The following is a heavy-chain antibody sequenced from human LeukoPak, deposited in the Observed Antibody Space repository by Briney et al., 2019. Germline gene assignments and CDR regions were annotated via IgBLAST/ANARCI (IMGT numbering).Heavy chain of an antibody. Sequence: SGTLSLTCTVSGGSISSHYWSWIRQPPGKGLEWIGYIYYSGSTNYNPSLKSRVTISVDTSKDQFSLKLSSVTAADTAVYYCARAPYSSSFFGMRTGWLYYFDYWGQGTLVTVSS. D-gene: IGHD6-6*01. CDR1: GGSISSHY. V-gene: IGHV4-59*11. J-gene: IGHJ4*02. CDR3: ARAPYSSSFFGMRTGWLYYFDY. CDR2: IYYSGST.